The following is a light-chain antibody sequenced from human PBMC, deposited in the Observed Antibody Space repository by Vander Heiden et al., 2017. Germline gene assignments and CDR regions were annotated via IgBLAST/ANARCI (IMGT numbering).Light chain of an antibody. CDR2: DAS. V-gene: IGKV1-5*01. Sequence: DIQMTPSPSTLSASVGDRVPITCRASQSISSWLAWYQQKPGKAPKLLIYDASSLESGVPSRFSGSGYGTEFTLTISSRQPDDFASYYCQQTNSYSPWAYGKGTQV. CDR1: QSISSW. J-gene: IGKJ1*01. CDR3: QQTNSYSPWA.